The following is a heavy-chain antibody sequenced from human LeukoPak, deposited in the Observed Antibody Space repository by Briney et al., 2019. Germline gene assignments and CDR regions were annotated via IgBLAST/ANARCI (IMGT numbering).Heavy chain of an antibody. CDR2: ISSSSSYI. CDR1: GFTFSSYV. Sequence: GGSLRLSCPLSGFTFSSYVVNCGAQAPGQGLEWVSSISSSSSYIYYADSVKGRFTISRDNAKNSVYLQMNSLRAEDTAVYYCARVSAMIFTGYCIDYWGQGTLVTVSS. D-gene: IGHD3-9*01. J-gene: IGHJ4*02. V-gene: IGHV3-21*01. CDR3: ARVSAMIFTGYCIDY.